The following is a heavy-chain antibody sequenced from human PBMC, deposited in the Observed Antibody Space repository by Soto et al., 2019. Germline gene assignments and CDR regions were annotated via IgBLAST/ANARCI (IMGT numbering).Heavy chain of an antibody. CDR1: GGSISNNY. D-gene: IGHD3-16*01. CDR3: ARHLWGYGVYFDY. Sequence: PSDTLSLTCTVSGGSISNNYWSWIRQPPGKGLEWIGYIYYSGSTNYNPSLKSRVTISVDTSKNQFSLKLTSVTAADTAVYYCARHLWGYGVYFDYWGQGTLVTVSS. CDR2: IYYSGST. V-gene: IGHV4-59*08. J-gene: IGHJ4*02.